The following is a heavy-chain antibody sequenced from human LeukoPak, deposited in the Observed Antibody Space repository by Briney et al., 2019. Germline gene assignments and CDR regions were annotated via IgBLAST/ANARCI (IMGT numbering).Heavy chain of an antibody. CDR1: GFTFSSYA. CDR2: ISGSST. CDR3: ARGLAAAGIKGPDY. Sequence: PGGSLRLSCAASGFTFSSYAMSWVRQAPGKGLEWVSSISGSSTYYADSVKGRFTISKDTSKNTLYLQMNSLRAEDTAVYYCARGLAAAGIKGPDYWGQGTLVTVSS. D-gene: IGHD6-13*01. J-gene: IGHJ4*02. V-gene: IGHV3-23*01.